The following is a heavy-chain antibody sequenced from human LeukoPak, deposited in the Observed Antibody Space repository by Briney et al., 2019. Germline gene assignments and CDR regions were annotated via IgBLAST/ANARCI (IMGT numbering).Heavy chain of an antibody. Sequence: GGSLRLSCAASRFTFSDYYMGWIRQAPGKGLEWVSYISNSGSPIYYSGSVKGRFTISRDNAKNSLYLQMNSLRAEDTAVYYCARTSDTSGRLYWYFDLWGRGTLVTVSS. V-gene: IGHV3-11*04. J-gene: IGHJ2*01. CDR3: ARTSDTSGRLYWYFDL. D-gene: IGHD3-22*01. CDR1: RFTFSDYY. CDR2: ISNSGSPI.